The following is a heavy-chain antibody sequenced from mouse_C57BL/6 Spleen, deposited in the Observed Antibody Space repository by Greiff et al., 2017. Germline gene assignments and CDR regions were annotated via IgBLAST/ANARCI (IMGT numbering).Heavy chain of an antibody. CDR1: GYTFTSYW. V-gene: IGHV1-59*01. J-gene: IGHJ2*01. Sequence: VQLQQPGAELVRPGTSVKLSCKASGYTFTSYWMHWVKQRPGQGLEWIGVIDPSDSYTNYNQKFKGKATLTVDTSSSTAYMQLSSLTSEDSAVYYCARGYYGSSPHFDYWGQGTTLTVSS. CDR3: ARGYYGSSPHFDY. CDR2: IDPSDSYT. D-gene: IGHD1-1*01.